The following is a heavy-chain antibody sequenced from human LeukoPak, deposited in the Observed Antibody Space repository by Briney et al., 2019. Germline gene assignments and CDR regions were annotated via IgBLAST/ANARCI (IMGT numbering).Heavy chain of an antibody. CDR3: AKGGSSGWFSVFDY. V-gene: IGHV3-43*02. Sequence: GGSLRLSCAASGFTFDDYAMHWVRQAPGKGLEWVSLISGDGGSTYYADSVKGRFTISRDKSKNSLYLQMNRLRTEDTALYHCAKGGSSGWFSVFDYWGQGTLVTVPP. J-gene: IGHJ4*02. CDR1: GFTFDDYA. CDR2: ISGDGGST. D-gene: IGHD6-19*01.